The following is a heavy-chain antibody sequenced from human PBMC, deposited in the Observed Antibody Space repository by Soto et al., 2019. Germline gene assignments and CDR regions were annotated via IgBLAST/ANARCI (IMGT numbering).Heavy chain of an antibody. V-gene: IGHV4-4*07. CDR1: GVSISSFY. Sequence: LSLTCNVSGVSISSFYWIWIRQPAGKGLEWIGRVFMSGSTNYNPSLKGRITMSVDSSENQVSLKLTSVTAADTGTYYCARVSFHYFGMDVWGQGTTVTVSS. J-gene: IGHJ6*02. CDR2: VFMSGST. CDR3: ARVSFHYFGMDV.